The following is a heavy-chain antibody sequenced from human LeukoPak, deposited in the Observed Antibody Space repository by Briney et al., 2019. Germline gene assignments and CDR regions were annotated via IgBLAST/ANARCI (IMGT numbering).Heavy chain of an antibody. D-gene: IGHD1-14*01. Sequence: SETLSLTCTVSGVSISSSYSYWGWIRQPPGKGLEWIGSIYYSGSTYYNPSLKSRVTISVDTSKNQFSLKLSSVTAADTAVYYCARDRASEDYYYYYMDVWGKGTTVTVSS. CDR1: GVSISSSYSY. V-gene: IGHV4-39*07. CDR3: ARDRASEDYYYYYMDV. CDR2: IYYSGST. J-gene: IGHJ6*03.